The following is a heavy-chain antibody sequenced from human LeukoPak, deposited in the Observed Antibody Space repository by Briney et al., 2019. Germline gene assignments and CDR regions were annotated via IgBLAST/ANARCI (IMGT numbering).Heavy chain of an antibody. CDR3: ATWAGAVIVDKNGGVY. CDR2: FDPEAGET. Sequence: ASVNVSCKVSGYSLTELSMHWVRQTPGKGLEWMGGFDPEAGETIYAQKFQGRVTMTEDTSTDTAYMELSSLRSEDTAVFYCATWAGAVIVDKNGGVYWGQGTLVTVSS. D-gene: IGHD3-22*01. V-gene: IGHV1-24*01. J-gene: IGHJ4*02. CDR1: GYSLTELS.